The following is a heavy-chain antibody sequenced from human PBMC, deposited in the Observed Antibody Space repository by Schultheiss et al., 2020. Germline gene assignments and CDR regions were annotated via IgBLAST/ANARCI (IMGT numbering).Heavy chain of an antibody. V-gene: IGHV4-61*01. Sequence: SETLSLTCTVSGGSVSSGSYYWSWIRQPPGKGLEWIGYIYYSGSTNYNPSLKSRVTISVDTSKNQFSLKLSSVTAADTAVYYCARDQGYDSDVYYHWYFESWGRGTLVNVSS. CDR2: IYYSGST. D-gene: IGHD3-22*01. CDR1: GGSVSSGSYY. CDR3: ARDQGYDSDVYYHWYFES. J-gene: IGHJ4*02.